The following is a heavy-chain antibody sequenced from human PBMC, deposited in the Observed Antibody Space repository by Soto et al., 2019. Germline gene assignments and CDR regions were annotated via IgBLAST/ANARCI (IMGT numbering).Heavy chain of an antibody. Sequence: SVKVSCKASGGTFISYAISWVRQAPGQGLEWMGGIIPIFGTANYAQKFQGRVTITADESTSTAYMELSSLRSEDTAVYYCARDSVDTAMVDYYYYGMDVWGQGTTVTVSS. D-gene: IGHD5-18*01. CDR3: ARDSVDTAMVDYYYYGMDV. V-gene: IGHV1-69*13. CDR2: IIPIFGTA. CDR1: GGTFISYA. J-gene: IGHJ6*02.